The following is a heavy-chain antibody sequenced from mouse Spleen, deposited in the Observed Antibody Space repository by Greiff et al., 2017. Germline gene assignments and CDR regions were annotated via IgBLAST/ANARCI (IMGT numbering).Heavy chain of an antibody. CDR1: GYTFTSYY. CDR2: INPSNGGT. V-gene: IGHV1S81*02. CDR3: TRSGDYPWFAY. D-gene: IGHD2-4*01. J-gene: IGHJ3*01. Sequence: VQLQQSGAELVKPGASVKLSCKASGYTFTSYYMYWVKQRPGQGLEWIGEINPSNGGTNFNEKFKSKATLTVDKSSSTAYMQLSSLTSEDSAVYYCTRSGDYPWFAYWGQGTLVTVSA.